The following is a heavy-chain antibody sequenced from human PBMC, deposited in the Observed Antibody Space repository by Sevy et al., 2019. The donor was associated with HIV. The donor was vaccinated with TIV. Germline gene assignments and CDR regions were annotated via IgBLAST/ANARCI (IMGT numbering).Heavy chain of an antibody. J-gene: IGHJ5*02. CDR2: IYYSGST. Sequence: SETLSLTCTVSGGAISSYYWSWIGQPPGKGLEWIGYIYYSGSTNYNPSLKSRVTISVDTSKNQFSLKLSSVTAADTAVYYCARHFRYYDYVWGSYRYADNWFDPWGQGTLVTVSS. CDR1: GGAISSYY. CDR3: ARHFRYYDYVWGSYRYADNWFDP. D-gene: IGHD3-16*02. V-gene: IGHV4-59*08.